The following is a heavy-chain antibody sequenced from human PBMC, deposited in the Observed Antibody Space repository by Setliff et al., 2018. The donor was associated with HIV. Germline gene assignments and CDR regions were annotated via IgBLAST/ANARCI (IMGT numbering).Heavy chain of an antibody. CDR1: GYIFTTYG. CDR2: VSAHNGIT. CDR3: ARVDVERSGVFCQMGV. D-gene: IGHD1-1*01. V-gene: IGHV1-18*01. J-gene: IGHJ6*02. Sequence: ASVKVSCKASGYIFTTYGISWVRQAPGQGLEWMGWVSAHNGITNYAKKFQGRVTMTTDTSTSTAYMDLRSLGSDDTAVYYCARVDVERSGVFCQMGVWGPGTTVTVSS.